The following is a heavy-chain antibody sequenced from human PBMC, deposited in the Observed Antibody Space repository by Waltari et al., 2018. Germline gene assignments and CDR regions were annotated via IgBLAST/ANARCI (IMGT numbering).Heavy chain of an antibody. D-gene: IGHD4-17*01. CDR1: GFTFSSYS. V-gene: IGHV3-48*04. J-gene: IGHJ3*02. CDR3: ARAGDYDAFDI. CDR2: ISSSSSTI. Sequence: EVQLVESGGGLVQPGGSLRLSCAASGFTFSSYSMNWVRQAPGKVLGWVSYISSSSSTIYYTDSVKGRFTISRDNAKNSLYLQMNSLRAEDTAVYYCARAGDYDAFDIWGQGTMVTVSS.